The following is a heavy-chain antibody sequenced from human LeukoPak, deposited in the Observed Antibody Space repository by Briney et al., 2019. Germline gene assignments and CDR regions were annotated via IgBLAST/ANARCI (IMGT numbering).Heavy chain of an antibody. CDR3: ARGGALYAVASWFDP. CDR1: GFTFSSYA. Sequence: GRSLRLSCAASGFTFSSYAMHWVRQAPGKVLEWVAVISYDGSNKYYADSVKGRFTISRDNSKNTLYLQMNSLRAEDTAVYYCARGGALYAVASWFDPWGQGTLVTVSS. J-gene: IGHJ5*02. V-gene: IGHV3-30*04. CDR2: ISYDGSNK. D-gene: IGHD6-19*01.